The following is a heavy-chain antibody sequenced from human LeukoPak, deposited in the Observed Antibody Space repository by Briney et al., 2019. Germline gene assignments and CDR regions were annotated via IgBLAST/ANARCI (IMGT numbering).Heavy chain of an antibody. CDR1: GGSFSGYY. Sequence: SETLSLTCAVYGGSFSGYYWSWIRQPPGKGLEWIGEINHSGSTNYNQSLKSRVTISVDTSKNQFSLKLSSVTAADAAVYYCARLPGEVCSSTSCYSWFDACGQGTLVTVSS. CDR3: ARLPGEVCSSTSCYSWFDA. V-gene: IGHV4-34*01. J-gene: IGHJ5*01. CDR2: INHSGST. D-gene: IGHD2-2*02.